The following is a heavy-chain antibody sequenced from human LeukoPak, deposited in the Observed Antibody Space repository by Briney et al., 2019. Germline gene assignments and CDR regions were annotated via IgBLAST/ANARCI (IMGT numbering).Heavy chain of an antibody. CDR3: ARALAVAEVDY. CDR1: GGSFSGYY. Sequence: SETLSLTCAVYGGSFSGYYWSWIRQPPGKGLEWIGEINHSGSTNYNPSLKSRVTISVDTSKNQFSLMLNSVTAADTAVYYCARALAVAEVDYWGQGTLVTVSS. J-gene: IGHJ4*02. V-gene: IGHV4-34*01. CDR2: INHSGST. D-gene: IGHD6-19*01.